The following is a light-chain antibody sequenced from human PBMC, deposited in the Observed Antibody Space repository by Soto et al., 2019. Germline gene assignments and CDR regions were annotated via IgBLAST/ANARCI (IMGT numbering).Light chain of an antibody. J-gene: IGLJ3*02. CDR3: GQSGSSSSLRWV. CDR2: DVS. Sequence: QSALTQPASVSGSPGQSITISCTGTTSDIGRSNYVSWYQQHPGKAPKLMIYDVSNRPSGVSNRFSGSKSGNTASLTISGRQTADEADYYCGQSGSSSSLRWVFGGGTKLTVL. CDR1: TSDIGRSNY. V-gene: IGLV2-14*03.